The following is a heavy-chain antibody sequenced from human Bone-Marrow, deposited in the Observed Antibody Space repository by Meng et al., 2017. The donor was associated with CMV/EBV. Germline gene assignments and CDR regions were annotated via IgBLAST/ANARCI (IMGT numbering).Heavy chain of an antibody. J-gene: IGHJ3*02. D-gene: IGHD3-3*01. CDR2: INHSGST. Sequence: GSLRLSCAVYGGSFSGYYWSWIRQPPGKGLEWIGEINHSGSTNYNPSLKSRVTISVDTSKNQFSLKLSSVTAADTAVYYCARRSTVRFLGAFDIWGQGTRVTVSS. V-gene: IGHV4-34*01. CDR1: GGSFSGYY. CDR3: ARRSTVRFLGAFDI.